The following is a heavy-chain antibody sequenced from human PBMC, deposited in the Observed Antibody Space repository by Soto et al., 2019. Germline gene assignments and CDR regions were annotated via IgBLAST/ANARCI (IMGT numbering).Heavy chain of an antibody. J-gene: IGHJ6*03. V-gene: IGHV4-59*01. CDR2: IYYSGST. Sequence: PSETLSLTCAVSGGSISSYYWSWIRQPPGKGLEWIGYIYYSGSTNYNPSLKSRVTISVDTSKNQFSLKLSSVTAADTAVYYCARKAPYYDFWSGYPYYYYYMDVWGKGTTVTVS. D-gene: IGHD3-3*01. CDR1: GGSISSYY. CDR3: ARKAPYYDFWSGYPYYYYYMDV.